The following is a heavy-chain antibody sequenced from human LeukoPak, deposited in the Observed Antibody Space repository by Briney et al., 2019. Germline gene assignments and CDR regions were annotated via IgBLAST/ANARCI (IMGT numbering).Heavy chain of an antibody. CDR3: AKGTTAAPYYYYYSMDV. J-gene: IGHJ6*02. V-gene: IGHV3-23*01. CDR2: ISDSGGS. D-gene: IGHD1-1*01. Sequence: PGGSLRLSRAAAGFTFSSYAMNWVRQAPGKGLEWVSGISDSGGSTDSVKGRFTISRDNSKNTLYLQMNSLRAEDSAVYYCAKGTTAAPYYYYYSMDVWGQGTTVTVSS. CDR1: GFTFSSYA.